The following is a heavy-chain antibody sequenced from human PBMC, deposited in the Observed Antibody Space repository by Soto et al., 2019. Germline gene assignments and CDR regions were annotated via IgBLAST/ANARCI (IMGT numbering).Heavy chain of an antibody. D-gene: IGHD3-10*01. CDR3: AKDRFCCGSGSKIFYYYYGMDV. V-gene: IGHV3-30*18. Sequence: GGSLRLSCAASGFTFSSYGMHWVRQAPGKGLEWVAVISYDGSNKYYADSVKGRFTISRDNSKNTLYLQMNSLRAEDTAVYYCAKDRFCCGSGSKIFYYYYGMDVWGQGTTVTVSS. CDR2: ISYDGSNK. CDR1: GFTFSSYG. J-gene: IGHJ6*02.